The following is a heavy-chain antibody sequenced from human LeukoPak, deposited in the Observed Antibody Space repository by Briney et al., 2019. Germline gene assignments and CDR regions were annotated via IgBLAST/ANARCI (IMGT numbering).Heavy chain of an antibody. V-gene: IGHV4-34*01. CDR2: INHSGST. Sequence: PSETLSLTCAVYGGSFSGYYWSWIRQPPGKGLEWIGEINHSGSTNYNPSLKSRVTISVDTSKNQFSLKLSSVTAADTAVYYCARGLHWNYEGGDYWGQGTLVTVSS. D-gene: IGHD1-7*01. CDR3: ARGLHWNYEGGDY. CDR1: GGSFSGYY. J-gene: IGHJ4*02.